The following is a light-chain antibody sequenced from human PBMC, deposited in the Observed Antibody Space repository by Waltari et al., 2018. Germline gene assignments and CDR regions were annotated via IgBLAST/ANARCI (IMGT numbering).Light chain of an antibody. V-gene: IGKV3-11*01. Sequence: DIVLTQSPATLSLSPGERATLSCRASQSVGSYLAWYQQKPGQAPRLLFYAPSSMATGVPATLTASGSGTDCSLTISSLDPEDFAVYYCQQRGNWPLTFGGGTKVEIK. CDR1: QSVGSY. CDR2: APS. CDR3: QQRGNWPLT. J-gene: IGKJ4*01.